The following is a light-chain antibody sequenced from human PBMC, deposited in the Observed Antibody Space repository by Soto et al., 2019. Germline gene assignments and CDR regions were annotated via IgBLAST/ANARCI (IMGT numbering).Light chain of an antibody. Sequence: EIVLTQSPGTLSLSPGERATLSCRASQSVSSSHLAWYQQKPGQAPRLLIYGASSRATGIPDRFSGSGSGTAFTLTISRLEPEDFAVYYCQQYDSSRRTFGQGTKVEIK. J-gene: IGKJ1*01. CDR2: GAS. CDR1: QSVSSSH. V-gene: IGKV3-20*01. CDR3: QQYDSSRRT.